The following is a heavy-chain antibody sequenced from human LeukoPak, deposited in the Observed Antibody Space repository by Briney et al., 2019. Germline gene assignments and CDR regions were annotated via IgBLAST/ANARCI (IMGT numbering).Heavy chain of an antibody. CDR3: ARVHNFWSGYYAYFDY. J-gene: IGHJ4*02. V-gene: IGHV3-48*02. CDR2: ISSSSSTI. Sequence: GGSLRLSCAASGFTFSSYSMNWVRQAPGKGLEWVSYISSSSSTIYYADSVKGRFTISRDNAKNSLYLQMNGLRDEDTAVYYCARVHNFWSGYYAYFDYWGQGTLVTVSS. D-gene: IGHD3-3*01. CDR1: GFTFSSYS.